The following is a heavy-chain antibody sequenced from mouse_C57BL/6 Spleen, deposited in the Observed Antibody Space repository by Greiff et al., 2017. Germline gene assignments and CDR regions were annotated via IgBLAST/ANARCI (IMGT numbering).Heavy chain of an antibody. Sequence: QVQLKQSGAELVRPGASVTLSCKASGYTFTDYEMHWVKQTHVHGLEWIGAIDPETGGTAYNQKFKGKAILTADKSSSTAYMEPRSLTSEDSAVYYCTKEGYYGKGYAMDYWGQGTSVTVSS. CDR3: TKEGYYGKGYAMDY. J-gene: IGHJ4*01. V-gene: IGHV1-15*01. CDR1: GYTFTDYE. D-gene: IGHD2-1*01. CDR2: IDPETGGT.